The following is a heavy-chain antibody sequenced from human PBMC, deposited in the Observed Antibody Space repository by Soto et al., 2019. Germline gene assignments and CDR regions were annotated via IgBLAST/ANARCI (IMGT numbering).Heavy chain of an antibody. J-gene: IGHJ5*02. Sequence: GGSLRLSCVGSGFTFGDSYMSWIRQAPGKGLEWLSYISPGSRYPAYADSVKGRFTISRDNAKRSLYLQMMSLTAEDTAIYYCVRGGGGGLFDPWGQGTMVTVSS. D-gene: IGHD2-15*01. CDR1: GFTFGDSY. V-gene: IGHV3-11*06. CDR3: VRGGGGGLFDP. CDR2: ISPGSRYP.